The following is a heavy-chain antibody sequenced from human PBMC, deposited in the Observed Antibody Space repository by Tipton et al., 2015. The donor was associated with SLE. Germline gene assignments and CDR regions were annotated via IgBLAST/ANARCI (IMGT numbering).Heavy chain of an antibody. V-gene: IGHV1-2*02. CDR3: ARKQPPDY. D-gene: IGHD5-18*01. CDR2: INPYNGVK. CDR1: GYTFTSYS. J-gene: IGHJ4*02. Sequence: QLVQSGAEVKKPGASVKVSCTASGYTFTSYSIHWVRQAPGQGLEWMGWINPYNGVKNYAQTFQGRVTMTRDSSLSTAYMELSRLTSDDTAVYYCARKQPPDYWGQGALVTVSS.